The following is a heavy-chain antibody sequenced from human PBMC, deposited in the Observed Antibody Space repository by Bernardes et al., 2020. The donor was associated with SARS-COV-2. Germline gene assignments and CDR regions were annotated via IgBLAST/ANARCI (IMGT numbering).Heavy chain of an antibody. D-gene: IGHD1-7*01. V-gene: IGHV3-21*01. CDR2: ISSSSSYI. Sequence: GGSLRLSCAASGFTFSGYIMNWVRQAPGKGLEWVSSISSSSSYIYYAASVKGRFTISRDNAKDSLYLQMNSLRAEDTAVYYCARVGGNYDAYNYYGMDVWGQGTTVTVSS. CDR1: GFTFSGYI. J-gene: IGHJ6*02. CDR3: ARVGGNYDAYNYYGMDV.